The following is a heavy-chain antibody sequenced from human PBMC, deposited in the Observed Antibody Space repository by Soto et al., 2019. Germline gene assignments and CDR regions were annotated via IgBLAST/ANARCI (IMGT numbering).Heavy chain of an antibody. CDR3: ARGRYGEY. D-gene: IGHD1-1*01. CDR1: GYAFTTYG. CDR2: ISAHNGNT. V-gene: IGHV1-18*01. J-gene: IGHJ4*02. Sequence: QVHLVQSGAEVKKPGASVKVSCQGSGYAFTTYGITWVRQAPGQGLEWMGWISAHNGNTNYAQKLQGRVTVTRDTSTSTAYMELRSLRLGDTAVYYCARGRYGEYWGQGALVTVSS.